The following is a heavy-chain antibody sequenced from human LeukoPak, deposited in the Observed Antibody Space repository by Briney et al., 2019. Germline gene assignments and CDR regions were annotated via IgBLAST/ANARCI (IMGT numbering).Heavy chain of an antibody. D-gene: IGHD3-22*01. Sequence: GGSLRLSGAASGFTFSSYAMHWVRQAPGKGLEWVAVISYDGSNKYYADSVKGRFTISRDNSKNTLYLQMNSLRAEDTAVYYCARDLLVITTWYYYGMDVWGQGTTVTVSS. CDR1: GFTFSSYA. J-gene: IGHJ6*02. CDR2: ISYDGSNK. V-gene: IGHV3-30-3*01. CDR3: ARDLLVITTWYYYGMDV.